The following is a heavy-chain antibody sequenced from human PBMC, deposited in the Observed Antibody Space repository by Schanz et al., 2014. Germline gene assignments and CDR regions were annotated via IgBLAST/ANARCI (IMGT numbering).Heavy chain of an antibody. CDR1: GGSINSYY. CDR2: IYDRGST. J-gene: IGHJ4*02. CDR3: ARHRVYGAFDL. D-gene: IGHD4-17*01. V-gene: IGHV4-59*08. Sequence: QVQLQESGPGLVKPSETLSLTCTVSGGSINSYYWTWIRQPPGKELEWVAFIYDRGSTSYNPSLNSRFTISLDPAKTHFSLRRSSGTAADTAVYYCARHRVYGAFDLWGQGTLVTVSS.